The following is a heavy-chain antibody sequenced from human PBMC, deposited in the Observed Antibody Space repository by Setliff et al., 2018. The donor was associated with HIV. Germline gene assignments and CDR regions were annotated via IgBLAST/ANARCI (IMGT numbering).Heavy chain of an antibody. CDR3: ARDPYGAYYDSSGYYNYFDY. D-gene: IGHD3-22*01. CDR1: GFTFAGYA. J-gene: IGHJ4*02. Sequence: GGSLRLSCAASGFTFAGYAMSWVRQAPGKGLEWVSVMSSSGGNIFYADSVKGRFTISRDNSKNTLSLQVNSLRAEDTAVYYGARDPYGAYYDSSGYYNYFDYWGQGTLVTVSS. V-gene: IGHV3-23*01. CDR2: MSSSGGNI.